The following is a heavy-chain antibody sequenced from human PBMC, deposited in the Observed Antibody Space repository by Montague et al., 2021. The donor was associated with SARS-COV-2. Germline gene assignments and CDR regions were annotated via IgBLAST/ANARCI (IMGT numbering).Heavy chain of an antibody. CDR1: GASISSPSYY. Sequence: SETLSLTCTVSGASISSPSYYWDWIRQPPGNGLEWIASIYYSGDTYHXPSLKSRVTISVDTSKNQFSLRLSSVTAADTAVYYCARAGRVRFLEYGMDVWGQGTTVTVSS. V-gene: IGHV4-39*01. CDR3: ARAGRVRFLEYGMDV. D-gene: IGHD3-3*01. J-gene: IGHJ6*02. CDR2: IYYSGDT.